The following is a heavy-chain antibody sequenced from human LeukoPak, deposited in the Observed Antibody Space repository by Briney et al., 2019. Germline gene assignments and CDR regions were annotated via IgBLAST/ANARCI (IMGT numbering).Heavy chain of an antibody. CDR3: ASPGSVGDTGMPDY. D-gene: IGHD5-18*01. V-gene: IGHV3-23*01. J-gene: IGHJ4*02. CDR1: GFTFSSYA. Sequence: GGSLRLSCAASGFTFSSYAMSWVRQAPGKGLEWVSGISGSGGSTYYADSVKGRFTISRDNAKNSLYLQMNSLRAEDTAVYYCASPGSVGDTGMPDYWGQGTLVTVSS. CDR2: ISGSGGST.